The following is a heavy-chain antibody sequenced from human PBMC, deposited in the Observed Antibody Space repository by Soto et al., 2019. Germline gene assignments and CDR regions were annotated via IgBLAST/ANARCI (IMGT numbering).Heavy chain of an antibody. D-gene: IGHD4-17*01. CDR2: IIPILGIA. V-gene: IGHV1-69*04. J-gene: IGHJ4*02. Sequence: ASVKVSCKASGGTFSSYTISWVRQAPGQGLEWMGRIIPILGIANYAQKFQGRVTITADKSTSTAYMELSSLRSEDTAVYYCARDGGDYGDYTYYFDYWGQGTLVTVSS. CDR3: ARDGGDYGDYTYYFDY. CDR1: GGTFSSYT.